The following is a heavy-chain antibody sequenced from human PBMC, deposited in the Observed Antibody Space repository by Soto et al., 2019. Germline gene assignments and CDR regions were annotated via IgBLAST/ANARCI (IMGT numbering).Heavy chain of an antibody. J-gene: IGHJ4*02. V-gene: IGHV3-30*18. CDR2: ISYDGSNK. CDR3: AKDLRFRAARAFDY. D-gene: IGHD6-6*01. Sequence: GGSLRLSCAASGFTFSSYGMHWVRQAPGKGLEWVAVISYDGSNKYYADSVRGRFTISRDNSKNTLYLQMNSLRAEDTAVYYCAKDLRFRAARAFDYWGQGTLVTVSS. CDR1: GFTFSSYG.